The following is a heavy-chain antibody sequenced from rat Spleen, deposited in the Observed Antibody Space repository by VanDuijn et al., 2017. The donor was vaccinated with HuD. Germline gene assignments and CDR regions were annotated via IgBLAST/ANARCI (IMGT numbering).Heavy chain of an antibody. CDR3: SRFNNYWFFDF. CDR2: ISFSGST. J-gene: IGHJ1*01. Sequence: DVQLQESGPGLVKPSQSLSLTCSVTFYSVTSSYRWSWIRKFPGNKMEWMGYISFSGSTSYNPSLKSRISITRDTSKNQFFLQLNSVTTEDTATYYCSRFNNYWFFDFWGPGTMVTVSS. V-gene: IGHV3-1*01. CDR1: FYSVTSSY. D-gene: IGHD1-10*01.